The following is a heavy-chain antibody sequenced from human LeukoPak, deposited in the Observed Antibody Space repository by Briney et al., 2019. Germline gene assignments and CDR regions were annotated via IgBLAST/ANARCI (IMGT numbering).Heavy chain of an antibody. CDR3: ARSAYAFDI. V-gene: IGHV4-59*01. Sequence: SETLSLTCTVSGGSISSYYWSWIRQPPGKGLEWIGYIYYSGSTNYNPSLKSRVTISVDTSKNQFSLKLSSVTAADTAVYYCARSAYAFDIWGQGTMVIVSS. CDR1: GGSISSYY. CDR2: IYYSGST. J-gene: IGHJ3*02.